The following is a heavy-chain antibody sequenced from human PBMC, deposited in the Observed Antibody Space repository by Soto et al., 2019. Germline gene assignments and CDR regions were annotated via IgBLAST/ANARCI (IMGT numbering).Heavy chain of an antibody. Sequence: QVQLQQWGAGLLKPSETLSLTCAVYGGSFSGYYWSWIRQPPGKGLEWIGEINHSGSTNYNPSLKRRVTISVDTSKNQFSLKLSSVTAADTAVYYCASAPTLSGVTTSDYWGQGTLVTVSS. CDR2: INHSGST. J-gene: IGHJ4*02. D-gene: IGHD4-17*01. CDR1: GGSFSGYY. CDR3: ASAPTLSGVTTSDY. V-gene: IGHV4-34*01.